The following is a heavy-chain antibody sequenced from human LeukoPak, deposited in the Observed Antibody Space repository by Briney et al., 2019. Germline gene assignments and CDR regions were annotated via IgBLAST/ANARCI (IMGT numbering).Heavy chain of an antibody. Sequence: GASVKVSCKASGYTFTSYDINWVRQATGQGLEWMGWMNPNSGNTGYAQKFQGRVTITRNTSISTAYMELSSLRSEDTAVYYCARGEGSNYYFDYWGQGTLVTVSS. CDR1: GYTFTSYD. J-gene: IGHJ4*02. D-gene: IGHD4-11*01. CDR3: ARGEGSNYYFDY. CDR2: MNPNSGNT. V-gene: IGHV1-8*03.